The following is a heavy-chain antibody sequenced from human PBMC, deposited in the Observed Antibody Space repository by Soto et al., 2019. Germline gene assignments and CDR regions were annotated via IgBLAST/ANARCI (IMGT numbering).Heavy chain of an antibody. V-gene: IGHV1-69*13. D-gene: IGHD3-22*01. CDR3: ARERYYDSSGYPNQFDY. CDR2: IIPIFGTA. Sequence: GASVKVSCKASGGTFSSYAISWVRQAPGQGLEWMGGIIPIFGTANYAQKFQGRVTITADESTSTAYMELSSLRSEDTAVYYCARERYYDSSGYPNQFDYWGQGTLVTVSS. CDR1: GGTFSSYA. J-gene: IGHJ4*02.